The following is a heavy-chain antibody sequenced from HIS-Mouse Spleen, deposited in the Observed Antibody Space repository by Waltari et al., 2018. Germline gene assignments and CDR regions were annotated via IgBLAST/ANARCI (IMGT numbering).Heavy chain of an antibody. V-gene: IGHV4-39*07. CDR2: IYYSGST. CDR1: GGSISSRRYY. Sequence: QLQLQESGPGLVKPSETLSLTCPVPGGSISSRRYYWGWIRPPPRKGLEWIGSIYYSGSTYYNPSLKSRVTISVDTSKNQFSLKLSSVTAADTAVYYCAREIPYSSSWYDWYFDLWGRGTLVTVSS. D-gene: IGHD6-13*01. J-gene: IGHJ2*01. CDR3: AREIPYSSSWYDWYFDL.